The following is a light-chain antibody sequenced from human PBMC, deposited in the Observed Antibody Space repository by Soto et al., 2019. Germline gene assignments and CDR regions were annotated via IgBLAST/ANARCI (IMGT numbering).Light chain of an antibody. CDR3: QQSYSTPPTT. V-gene: IGKV1-39*01. J-gene: IGKJ1*01. CDR2: AAS. CDR1: QSISSY. Sequence: DIQMTQSPSSLSASVGDRVTITCRASQSISSYLNWYQQKPGKAPKLLIYAASSLQSGVPSRFSGSGSGTDFTLTISRLQPEDFATYYCQQSYSTPPTTFGQGTKVEIK.